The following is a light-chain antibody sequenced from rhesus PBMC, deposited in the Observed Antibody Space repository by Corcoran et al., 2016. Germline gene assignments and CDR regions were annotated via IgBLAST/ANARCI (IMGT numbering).Light chain of an antibody. CDR3: QHNYGTPYS. Sequence: DIQMTQSPSSLSASVGDRVTITCRASENVNNYLNWYQQKPGKAPKLLIYKASTLKSGVPSRFSGSGSGTDYTFTISCLQSEDVATSSCQHNYGTPYSFGQGTKVEIK. CDR2: KAS. CDR1: ENVNNY. J-gene: IGKJ2*01. V-gene: IGKV1-74*01.